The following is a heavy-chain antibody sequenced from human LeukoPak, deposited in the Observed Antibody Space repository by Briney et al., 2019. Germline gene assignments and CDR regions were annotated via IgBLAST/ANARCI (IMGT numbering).Heavy chain of an antibody. J-gene: IGHJ6*02. Sequence: SETLSLTCTVSGGSISSYYWSWIRQPPGKGLEWTGYIYYSGSTNYNPSLKSRVTISVDTSKNQFSLKLSSVTAADTAVYYCARHKTGLNYYGMDVWGQGTTVTVSS. CDR1: GGSISSYY. CDR2: IYYSGST. CDR3: ARHKTGLNYYGMDV. V-gene: IGHV4-59*01.